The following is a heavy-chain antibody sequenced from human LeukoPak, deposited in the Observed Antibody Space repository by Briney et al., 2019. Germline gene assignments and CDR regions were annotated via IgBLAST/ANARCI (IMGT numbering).Heavy chain of an antibody. Sequence: LRLSCAASGFTVSSNYMSWVRQAPGQGLEWIGNIYYSGSTSSNPSLRSRTTLSVDTSKNEFSLRLRSVTAADTAVYCARVGLDLRSSSVFDHWGQGTLVTVSS. J-gene: IGHJ4*02. CDR1: GFTVSSNY. V-gene: IGHV4-30-4*08. CDR2: IYYSGST. D-gene: IGHD3-3*01. CDR3: ARVGLDLRSSSVFDH.